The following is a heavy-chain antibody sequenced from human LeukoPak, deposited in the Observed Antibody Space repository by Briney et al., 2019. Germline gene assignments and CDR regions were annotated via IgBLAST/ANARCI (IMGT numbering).Heavy chain of an antibody. CDR2: ISSSSSYI. CDR3: ARDRDPGYYDTNGYRRVNAFDF. Sequence: GGSLRLSCAASGFTFSSYSMNWVRQAPGKGPEWVSSISSSSSYIYYADSVKGRFTISRDNAKNSLYLQMNSLRAEDTAVYYCARDRDPGYYDTNGYRRVNAFDFWGQGTMVTVSS. CDR1: GFTFSSYS. D-gene: IGHD3-22*01. J-gene: IGHJ3*01. V-gene: IGHV3-21*01.